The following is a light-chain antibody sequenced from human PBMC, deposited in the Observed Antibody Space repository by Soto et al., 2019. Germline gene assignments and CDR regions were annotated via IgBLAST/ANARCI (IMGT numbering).Light chain of an antibody. V-gene: IGLV2-8*01. CDR1: SSDVGGYNY. J-gene: IGLJ3*02. CDR2: EVV. CDR3: SSHGGSGV. Sequence: QSALTQPPSASGSPGQSVAISCTGTSSDVGGYNYVSWYQQHPGKAPKLIIYEVVKRPSGVPDRFSGSKSGNTASLTVSGLQXEDEADYYCSSHGGSGVFGGGTQLTVL.